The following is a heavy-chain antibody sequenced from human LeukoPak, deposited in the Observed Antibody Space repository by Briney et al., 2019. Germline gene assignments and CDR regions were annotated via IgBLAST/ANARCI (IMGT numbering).Heavy chain of an antibody. J-gene: IGHJ4*02. CDR2: INSSSSYI. Sequence: GGSLRLSCAASGFTVSSYSRNWVRQGPGKGLEWVSSINSSSSYIYYADSVKGRFTISRDNAKNSLYLQMNSLRAEDTAVYYCAGGYDKMYYYDSSGYSLFDYWGQGTLVTVSS. CDR1: GFTVSSYS. V-gene: IGHV3-21*01. CDR3: AGGYDKMYYYDSSGYSLFDY. D-gene: IGHD3-22*01.